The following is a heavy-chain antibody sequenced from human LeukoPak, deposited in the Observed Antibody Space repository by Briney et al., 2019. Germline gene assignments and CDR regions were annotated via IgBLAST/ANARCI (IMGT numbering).Heavy chain of an antibody. CDR3: ARVRYDILTGYPHLDY. CDR2: NNPNSGGT. CDR1: GYTFTGYY. Sequence: ASVKVSCKASGYTFTGYYMHWVRQAPGQGLEWMGWNNPNSGGTNYAQKFQGRVTMTRDTSISTAYMELSRLRSDDTAVYYCARVRYDILTGYPHLDYWGQGTLVTVSS. D-gene: IGHD3-9*01. V-gene: IGHV1-2*02. J-gene: IGHJ4*02.